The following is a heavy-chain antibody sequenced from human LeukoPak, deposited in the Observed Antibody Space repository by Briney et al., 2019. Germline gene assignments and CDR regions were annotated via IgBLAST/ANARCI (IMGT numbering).Heavy chain of an antibody. D-gene: IGHD5-24*01. CDR1: GFTFSSYA. CDR3: AKSSRMSTVMIAFDY. CDR2: ISGSGGST. Sequence: SGGSLRLSCAASGFTFSSYAMSWVRQAPGKGLEWVSAISGSGGSTYYADSVKGRFTISRDNSKNTLYLQMNSLRAEDTAVYYCAKSSRMSTVMIAFDYWGQGTLVTVSS. J-gene: IGHJ4*02. V-gene: IGHV3-23*01.